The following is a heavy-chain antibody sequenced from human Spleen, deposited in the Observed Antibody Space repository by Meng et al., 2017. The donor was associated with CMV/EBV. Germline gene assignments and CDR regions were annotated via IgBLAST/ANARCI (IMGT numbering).Heavy chain of an antibody. V-gene: IGHV4-59*01. D-gene: IGHD3-10*01. CDR3: ARGRGVRGRDNFDC. J-gene: IGHJ4*02. CDR1: GDSISGYY. CDR2: IHYSGST. Sequence: SETLSLTCTVPGDSISGYYWNWIRQSPGKGLEWIGYIHYSGSTNYNPSLKSRVTISVDTFKNQFSLKLSSVTVADPAVYYCARGRGVRGRDNFDCWGQGTLVTVSS.